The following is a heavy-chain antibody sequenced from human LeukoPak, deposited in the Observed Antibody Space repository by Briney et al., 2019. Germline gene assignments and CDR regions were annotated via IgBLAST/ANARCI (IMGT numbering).Heavy chain of an antibody. V-gene: IGHV3-21*01. J-gene: IGHJ6*02. D-gene: IGHD2-2*01. CDR2: ISSSSTYI. CDR1: GFTFNSYS. CDR3: ARGPPAKPGTGYYYGMDV. Sequence: PGGSLRLSCAASGFTFNSYSMNWVRQAPGKGLEWVSCISSSSTYIYYADSVKGRFTISRDNAKNSLYLQMNSLRAEDTAVYYCARGPPAKPGTGYYYGMDVWGQGTTVTVSS.